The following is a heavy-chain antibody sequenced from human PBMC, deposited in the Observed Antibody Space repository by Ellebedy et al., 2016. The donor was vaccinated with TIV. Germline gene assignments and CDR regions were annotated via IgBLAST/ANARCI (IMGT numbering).Heavy chain of an antibody. J-gene: IGHJ5*02. CDR1: GGSISSGGHY. CDR3: AGLNYQVLRFDP. D-gene: IGHD1-7*01. V-gene: IGHV3-48*02. Sequence: ETLSLTXTVSGGSISSGGHYWSWVRQAPGKGLEWLSYISSSSRPAYYADSVKGRFTISRDNAKNSLYLQMNSLRDEDTAVYYCAGLNYQVLRFDPWGQGTLVTVSS. CDR2: ISSSSRPA.